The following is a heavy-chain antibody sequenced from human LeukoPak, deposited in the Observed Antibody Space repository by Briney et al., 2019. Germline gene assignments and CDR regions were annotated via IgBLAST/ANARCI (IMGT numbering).Heavy chain of an antibody. CDR2: ITDVGDI. J-gene: IGHJ4*02. Sequence: GGSLRLSCAASGFTFSGYGMTWVRQAPGKGLEWVSTITDVGDIFYTYSVRGRFTISRDNSKNTVYMQMDGLRAEDTAVYYCTRDRGGSPTDVFDYWGQGTLVTVSS. V-gene: IGHV3-23*01. D-gene: IGHD2-15*01. CDR1: GFTFSGYG. CDR3: TRDRGGSPTDVFDY.